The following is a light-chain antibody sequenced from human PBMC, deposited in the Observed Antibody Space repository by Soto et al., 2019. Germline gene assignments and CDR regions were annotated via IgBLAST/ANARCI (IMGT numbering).Light chain of an antibody. CDR3: QAWDGSTGV. J-gene: IGLJ1*01. V-gene: IGLV3-1*01. CDR2: QDT. Sequence: SYELTQPPSVSVSPGQTATIPCSGDKLGAKYVCWYQQKPGQSPVLVIYQDTKRPSGIPERFSGSNSGNTATLTISGTQAMDEADYYCQAWDGSTGVFGAGTKVTVL. CDR1: KLGAKY.